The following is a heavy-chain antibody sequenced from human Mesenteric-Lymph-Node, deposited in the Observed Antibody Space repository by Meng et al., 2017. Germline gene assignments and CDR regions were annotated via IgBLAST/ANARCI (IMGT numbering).Heavy chain of an antibody. V-gene: IGHV3-23*01. CDR1: GFTFSSYA. CDR3: ANGYSPDF. J-gene: IGHJ4*02. CDR2: INIGGSAT. Sequence: GESLKISCAASGFTFSSYAMSWVRQAPGKGLEWVSGINIGGSATYYADSVKGRFTISRDNSKNTLYMELNSLRVEDTAVYYCANGYSPDFWSQGTLVTVSS. D-gene: IGHD5-12*01.